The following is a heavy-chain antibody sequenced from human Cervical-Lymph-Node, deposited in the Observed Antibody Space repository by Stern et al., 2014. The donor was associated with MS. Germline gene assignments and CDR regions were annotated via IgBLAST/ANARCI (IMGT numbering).Heavy chain of an antibody. J-gene: IGHJ4*02. V-gene: IGHV4-39*02. CDR1: GASISSSLYH. CDR2: IYYNGST. CDR3: LRVPKWLQLSPARGGNANFHF. Sequence: QVQLVESGPGLVKPSETLSLTCTVSGASISSSLYHWGWIRQPPGKGLEWIGNIYYNGSTYYNPSLTSRVTISLAPSKTHFSLDLNFVTAADTAVYYCLRVPKWLQLSPARGGNANFHFWGQGTLVTVSS. D-gene: IGHD5-24*01.